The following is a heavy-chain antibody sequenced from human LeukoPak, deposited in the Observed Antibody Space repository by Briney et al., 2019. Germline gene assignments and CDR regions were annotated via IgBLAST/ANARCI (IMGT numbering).Heavy chain of an antibody. CDR3: AKDLKGVDLRSAGAGPDY. V-gene: IGHV3-23*01. Sequence: GGSLRLSCAASGFPLSSYAMSWVRQASGKGLEWVSATSSSDPGTYYADSVRGRFTISRDNSKNTLYLQLNSLRAEDTAVYYCAKDLKGVDLRSAGAGPDYWGQGTLVTVSS. D-gene: IGHD6-19*01. CDR2: TSSSDPGT. CDR1: GFPLSSYA. J-gene: IGHJ4*02.